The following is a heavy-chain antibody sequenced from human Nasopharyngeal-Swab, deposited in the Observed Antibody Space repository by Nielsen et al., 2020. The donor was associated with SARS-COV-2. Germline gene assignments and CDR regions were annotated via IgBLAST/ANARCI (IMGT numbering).Heavy chain of an antibody. V-gene: IGHV1-2*02. Sequence: ASVKVSCKASGYTFTGYYMHWVRQAPGQGLEWMGWINPNSGGTNYAQKFQGRVTMTRDTSISTAYMELSRLRSDDTAVNYCARKEATAMEELYYYGMDVWGQGTTVTVSS. J-gene: IGHJ6*02. D-gene: IGHD5-18*01. CDR1: GYTFTGYY. CDR3: ARKEATAMEELYYYGMDV. CDR2: INPNSGGT.